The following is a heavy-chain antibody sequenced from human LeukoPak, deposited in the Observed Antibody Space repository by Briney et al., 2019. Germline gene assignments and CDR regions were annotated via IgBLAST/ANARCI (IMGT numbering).Heavy chain of an antibody. D-gene: IGHD6-13*01. Sequence: GASVKVSCKASGGTFSSYAISWVRQAPGQGLEWMGRIIPILGIANYAQKFQGRVTITADKSTSTAYMELSSLRSEDTAVYYCARLAAAGKGEFDYWGQGTLVTVSS. CDR1: GGTFSSYA. CDR3: ARLAAAGKGEFDY. CDR2: IIPILGIA. J-gene: IGHJ4*02. V-gene: IGHV1-69*04.